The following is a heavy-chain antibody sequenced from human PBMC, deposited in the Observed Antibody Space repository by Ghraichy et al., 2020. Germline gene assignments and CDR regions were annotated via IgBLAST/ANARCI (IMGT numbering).Heavy chain of an antibody. V-gene: IGHV1-69*13. CDR1: GGTFSSYA. CDR2: IIPIFGTA. CDR3: ARGYYDSSGYYPFEDAFDI. Sequence: SVKVSCKASGGTFSSYAISWVRQAPGHGLEWMGGIIPIFGTANYAQKFQGRVTITADESTSTAYMELSSLRSEDTAVYYCARGYYDSSGYYPFEDAFDIWGQGTMVTVSS. J-gene: IGHJ3*02. D-gene: IGHD3-22*01.